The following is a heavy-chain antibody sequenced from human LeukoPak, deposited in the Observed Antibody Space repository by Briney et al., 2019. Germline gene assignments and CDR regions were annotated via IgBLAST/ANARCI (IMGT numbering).Heavy chain of an antibody. CDR2: IIPIFGTA. CDR1: GGTFSSYA. Sequence: SVKVSCKASGGTFSSYAISWVRQAPGQGLEWMGGIIPIFGTAKYAQKFQGRVTIIADESTSTAYMEMSSLRSEDTAVYYCATGYDILTGFGYWGQGTLVTVSS. D-gene: IGHD3-9*01. J-gene: IGHJ4*02. V-gene: IGHV1-69*01. CDR3: ATGYDILTGFGY.